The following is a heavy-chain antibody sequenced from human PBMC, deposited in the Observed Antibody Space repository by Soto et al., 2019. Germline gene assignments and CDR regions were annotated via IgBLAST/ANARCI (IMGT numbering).Heavy chain of an antibody. J-gene: IGHJ6*03. CDR3: AKTGLNNYNYYYMDV. V-gene: IGHV3-23*01. CDR1: GFTFNANA. Sequence: EVQLLESGGGLVQPGGSLSVSCAVSGFTFNANAMSWVRQAPGKGLEWVSGISKSGSSTYYADSVRGRFTISRDNFKNTLSLQMSSLRAEDTAVYYCAKTGLNNYNYYYMDVWGKGTTVTVSS. CDR2: ISKSGSST.